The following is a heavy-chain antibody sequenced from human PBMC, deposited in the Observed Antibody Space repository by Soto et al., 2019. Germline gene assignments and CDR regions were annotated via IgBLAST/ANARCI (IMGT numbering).Heavy chain of an antibody. CDR3: ARGGSTIFGVVIYYYYYGMDV. J-gene: IGHJ6*02. V-gene: IGHV4-34*01. CDR1: GGSFSGYY. D-gene: IGHD3-3*01. Sequence: SETLSLTCAVYGGSFSGYYWSWIRQPPGKGLEWIGEINHSGSTNYNPSLKSRVTISVDTSKNQFSLKLSSVTAADTAAYYCARGGSTIFGVVIYYYYYGMDVWGQGTTVTVSS. CDR2: INHSGST.